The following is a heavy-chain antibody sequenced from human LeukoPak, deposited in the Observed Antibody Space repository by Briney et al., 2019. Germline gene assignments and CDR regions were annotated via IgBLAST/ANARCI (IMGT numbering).Heavy chain of an antibody. CDR1: GGSISSSSYY. D-gene: IGHD3-10*01. CDR2: IYYSGST. Sequence: SETLSLTCTVSGGSISSSSYYWGWIRQPPGKGLEWIGSIYYSGSTYYNPSLKSRVTISVDTSKNQFSLKLSSVTAADTAVYYCARESPIGGYGSGSYQTDWGQGTLVTVSS. V-gene: IGHV4-39*07. CDR3: ARESPIGGYGSGSYQTD. J-gene: IGHJ4*02.